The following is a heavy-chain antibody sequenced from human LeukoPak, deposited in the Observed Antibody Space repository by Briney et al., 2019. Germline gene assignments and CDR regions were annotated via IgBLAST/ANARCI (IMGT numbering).Heavy chain of an antibody. CDR1: GGSVTSDSYY. D-gene: IGHD2-2*02. CDR2: ISYRGNT. J-gene: IGHJ5*02. V-gene: IGHV4-61*01. Sequence: SETLSLTCTVSGGSVTSDSYYWSWIRRPPGKGLEWIGYISYRGNTNYNPSLKSRATISVDTSKNQFSLKLSSVTAADTAIFYCASLFCSRTSCYIDPWAQGTRVIVSS. CDR3: ASLFCSRTSCYIDP.